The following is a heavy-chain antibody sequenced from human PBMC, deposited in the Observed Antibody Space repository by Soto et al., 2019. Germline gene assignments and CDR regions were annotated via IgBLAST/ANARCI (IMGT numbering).Heavy chain of an antibody. Sequence: QLQLQESGPGLVKPSETLSLTCSVSGGSISSFTYYWGWIRQPPGKGLEWIGTVYYHETTSYNPSLKCRVTITVYRAKDPFSVNRRSVTAADPAMYFCARRQRYYGSPGWFDPWGPGTLVTVSS. V-gene: IGHV4-39*01. D-gene: IGHD3-10*01. J-gene: IGHJ5*02. CDR2: VYYHETT. CDR1: GGSISSFTYY. CDR3: ARRQRYYGSPGWFDP.